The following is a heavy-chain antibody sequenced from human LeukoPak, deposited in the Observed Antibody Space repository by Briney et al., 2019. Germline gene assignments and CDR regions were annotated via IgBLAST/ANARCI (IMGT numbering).Heavy chain of an antibody. V-gene: IGHV1-69*04. D-gene: IGHD3-22*01. CDR2: IIPILGIA. J-gene: IGHJ4*02. Sequence: SVTVSCKASGGTFSSYAISWVRQASGQGLEWMGRIIPILGIANYAQKFQGRVTITADKSTSTAYMELSSLRSEDTAVYYCAREKDMDYYDSSGLDYWGQGTLVTVSS. CDR3: AREKDMDYYDSSGLDY. CDR1: GGTFSSYA.